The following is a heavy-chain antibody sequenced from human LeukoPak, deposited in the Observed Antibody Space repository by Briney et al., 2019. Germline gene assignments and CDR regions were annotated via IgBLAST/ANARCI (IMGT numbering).Heavy chain of an antibody. V-gene: IGHV1-69*13. CDR1: GDNFNNYV. Sequence: PSVKVSCTASGDNFNNYVISWARHAPGQGLEWMGGIIPVFGTVKYAQKFQGRVTITADESTSTAYMELDSLKSSDTALYFCEAAGGSNWYIYWGQGTRVTVSS. CDR3: EAAGGSNWYIY. CDR2: IIPVFGTV. J-gene: IGHJ4*02. D-gene: IGHD6-13*01.